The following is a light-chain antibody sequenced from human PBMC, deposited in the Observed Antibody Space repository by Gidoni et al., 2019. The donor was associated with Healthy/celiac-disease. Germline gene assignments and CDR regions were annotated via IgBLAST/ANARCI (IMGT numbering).Light chain of an antibody. J-gene: IGKJ4*01. CDR2: GAS. CDR3: QQYCSTPRT. Sequence: IVTPPSPDSPAVSPGAKATINCKSSQSVLYSSNDKNYLSWYQQKPGQPPKLLIYGASTRGSGVPDRFSGSGSGTDFTLTISSLQAEDVAVYYCQQYCSTPRTFGGGTKVEIK. CDR1: QSVLYSSNDKNY. V-gene: IGKV4-1*01.